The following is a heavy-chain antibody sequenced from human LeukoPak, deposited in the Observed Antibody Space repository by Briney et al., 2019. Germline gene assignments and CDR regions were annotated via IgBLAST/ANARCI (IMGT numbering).Heavy chain of an antibody. CDR3: ARDHDYGGNPLFDY. D-gene: IGHD4-23*01. CDR1: GGSISSIIYC. Sequence: PSETLSLTCTVSGGSISSIIYCWNWIRQPAGKGLDWIGRICTSGSTSYKPSPETRVTISVDTSKNQFSLKLTSVTAADTAVYCCARDHDYGGNPLFDYWGQGTLVTVSS. CDR2: ICTSGST. V-gene: IGHV4-61*02. J-gene: IGHJ4*02.